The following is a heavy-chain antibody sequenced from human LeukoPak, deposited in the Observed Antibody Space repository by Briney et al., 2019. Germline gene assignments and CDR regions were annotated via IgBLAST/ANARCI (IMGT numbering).Heavy chain of an antibody. CDR3: ARDIGSGTTGTTGVLVN. D-gene: IGHD1-1*01. J-gene: IGHJ4*02. CDR1: GFTFDDHG. CDR2: INWNGGST. V-gene: IGHV3-20*04. Sequence: GGSLRLSCAASGFTFDDHGMSWVRQAPGKGLEWVSGINWNGGSTTYADSVKGRFTISRDNAKNSLYLQMSSLGAEDTAVYYCARDIGSGTTGTTGVLVNWGQGTLVTVSS.